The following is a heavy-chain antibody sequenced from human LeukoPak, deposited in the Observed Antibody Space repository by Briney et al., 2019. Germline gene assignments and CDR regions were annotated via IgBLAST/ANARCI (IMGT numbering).Heavy chain of an antibody. CDR1: GFTFDDYA. Sequence: GGSLRLSCAASGFTFDDYAMHWVRQAPGKGLEWVSGISWKSGNIAYADFVKGRFTNSRKNAKNSLYLKMNSLRDEDTALYYCTKSQYSTVTYYGLDVWGQGTTVTVS. V-gene: IGHV3-9*01. CDR3: TKSQYSTVTYYGLDV. J-gene: IGHJ6*02. D-gene: IGHD4-17*01. CDR2: ISWKSGNI.